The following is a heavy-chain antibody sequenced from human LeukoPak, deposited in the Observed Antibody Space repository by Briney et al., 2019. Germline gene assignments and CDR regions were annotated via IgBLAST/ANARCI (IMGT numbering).Heavy chain of an antibody. D-gene: IGHD3-3*01. CDR2: IIPIFGTA. CDR3: ARDPPTDYDFWSGYFDY. CDR1: GGTFSSYA. Sequence: SVKVSCKASGGTFSSYAISWVRQVPGQGLEWMGRIIPIFGTANYAQKFQGRVTITTDESTSTAYMELSSLRSEDTAVYYCARDPPTDYDFWSGYFDYWGQGTLVTVSS. J-gene: IGHJ4*02. V-gene: IGHV1-69*05.